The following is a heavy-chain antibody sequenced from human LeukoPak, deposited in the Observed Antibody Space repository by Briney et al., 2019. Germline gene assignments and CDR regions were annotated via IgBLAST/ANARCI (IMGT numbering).Heavy chain of an antibody. V-gene: IGHV3-23*01. CDR2: ISGSGGST. CDR3: VTTVAGTGGYFHY. CDR1: GFTFSSYV. Sequence: GGSLRLSCAASGFTFSSYVMSWGRQAPGKGLEWVSAISGSGGSTYYADSVKGRFTISRDNSKNTLDLQKNSLRVEDTAVYFCVTTVAGTGGYFHYGGQGTLVTVSS. J-gene: IGHJ4*02. D-gene: IGHD6-19*01.